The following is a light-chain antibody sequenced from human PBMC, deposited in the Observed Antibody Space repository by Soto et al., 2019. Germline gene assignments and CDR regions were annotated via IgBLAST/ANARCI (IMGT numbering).Light chain of an antibody. V-gene: IGKV3-20*01. J-gene: IGKJ4*01. CDR1: QSVSSNY. CDR3: HQYESSPLT. CDR2: AAS. Sequence: EIVLTQSPGTLSLSPGERATLSCRASQSVSSNYLASYQQKPGQSPRLLIYAASSRATGIPDRFSGSGSGTDFTLTISKLEPEDFAVYYCHQYESSPLTFGGGTKVEIK.